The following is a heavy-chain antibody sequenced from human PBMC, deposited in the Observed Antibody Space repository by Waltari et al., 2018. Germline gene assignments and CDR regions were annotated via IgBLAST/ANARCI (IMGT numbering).Heavy chain of an antibody. Sequence: QVQLXXSGPGQVXPXXTLSLTXTVSGGYXXXXXXSWIRPPAGKGLEWSGXIYTTGSTNXNPSLKSRVTMSVDTXXNQFSWXXSSVTAAXXXVYFCAXXNRGSSGSWSFSDXXXXXTLVTGS. CDR3: AXXNRGSSGSWSFSDX. CDR2: IYTTGST. D-gene: IGHD6-25*01. CDR1: GGYXXXXX. V-gene: IGHV4-4*07. J-gene: IGHJ4*02.